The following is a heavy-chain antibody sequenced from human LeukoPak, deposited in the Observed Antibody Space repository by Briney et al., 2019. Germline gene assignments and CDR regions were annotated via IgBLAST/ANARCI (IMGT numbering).Heavy chain of an antibody. CDR3: ARSRQRIVGATIPFDY. J-gene: IGHJ4*02. V-gene: IGHV4-61*02. CDR2: IYHSGST. CDR1: GGSISSGSYY. Sequence: SQTLSLTCTVSGGSISSGSYYWSWIRQPAGKGLEWIGSIYHSGSTYYNPSLKSRVTISVDTSKNQFSLKLSSVTAADTAVYYCARSRQRIVGATIPFDYWGQGTLVTVSS. D-gene: IGHD1-26*01.